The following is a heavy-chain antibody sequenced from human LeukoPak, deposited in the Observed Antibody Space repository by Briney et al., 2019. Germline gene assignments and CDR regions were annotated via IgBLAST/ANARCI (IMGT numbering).Heavy chain of an antibody. J-gene: IGHJ4*02. Sequence: GGSLRLSCAASGFTFSSYAMSWVRQAPGKGLEWVSYISSSGSTIYYADSVKGRFTISRDNAKNSLYLQMNSLRAEDTAVYYCARGSGYYDSSGYFPGIWYWGQGTLVTVSS. D-gene: IGHD3-22*01. CDR3: ARGSGYYDSSGYFPGIWY. V-gene: IGHV3-48*04. CDR1: GFTFSSYA. CDR2: ISSSGSTI.